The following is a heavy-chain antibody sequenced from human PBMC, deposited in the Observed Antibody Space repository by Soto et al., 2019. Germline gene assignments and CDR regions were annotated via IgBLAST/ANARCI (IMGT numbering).Heavy chain of an antibody. V-gene: IGHV4-34*01. Sequence: SAPLSLTCAVYGGSFSGYYWSWLRQPPKKGQERIGEINHSGSTNYNPSLKSRVTISVDTSKNQFYLKLSSVTAADTAVYYCARGPIYIVVVTAIPYHYYYGMDVWGQGTTVTVSS. CDR2: INHSGST. D-gene: IGHD2-21*02. J-gene: IGHJ6*02. CDR3: ARGPIYIVVVTAIPYHYYYGMDV. CDR1: GGSFSGYY.